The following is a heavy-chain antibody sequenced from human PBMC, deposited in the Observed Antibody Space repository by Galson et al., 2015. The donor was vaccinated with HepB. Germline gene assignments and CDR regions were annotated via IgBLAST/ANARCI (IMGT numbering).Heavy chain of an antibody. J-gene: IGHJ4*02. CDR2: ISAYNGNI. CDR3: ARGRYSSSCPDY. CDR1: GYTFTCYG. Sequence: SVKVSCKASGYTFTCYGISWVRQAPGQGLEWMGWISAYNGNINYAQNLQGRVSMTTDTSTSTAYMELRSLRSDDTAVYYCARGRYSSSCPDYWGQGTLVTVSS. D-gene: IGHD6-13*01. V-gene: IGHV1-18*04.